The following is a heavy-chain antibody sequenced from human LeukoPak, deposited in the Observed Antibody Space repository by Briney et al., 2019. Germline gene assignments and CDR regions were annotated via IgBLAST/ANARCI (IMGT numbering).Heavy chain of an antibody. J-gene: IGHJ4*02. CDR3: ARTPLERLPFDY. CDR1: GGSFSGYY. D-gene: IGHD1-1*01. Sequence: PSETLSLTCAVYGGSFSGYYWSWIRQPPGKGLEWIGEINHSGSTNYNPSLKSRVTISVDTSKNQFSLKLSSVTAADTAVYYCARTPLERLPFDYWGQGTQVTVSS. V-gene: IGHV4-34*01. CDR2: INHSGST.